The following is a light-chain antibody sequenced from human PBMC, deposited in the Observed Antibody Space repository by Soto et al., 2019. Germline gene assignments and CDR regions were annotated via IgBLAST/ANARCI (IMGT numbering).Light chain of an antibody. J-gene: IGLJ1*01. CDR2: GNN. CDR1: SSNIGAGYD. V-gene: IGLV1-40*01. CDR3: QTYASSLSGLV. Sequence: QSVLTQPPSVSGAPGQRVTISCTGSSSNIGAGYDVHWYQQLPGTAPTLLIYGNNNRPSGVPDRFSGSKSGTSASLAITGLQAEDEAAYYCQTYASSLSGLVFGTGTKLTVL.